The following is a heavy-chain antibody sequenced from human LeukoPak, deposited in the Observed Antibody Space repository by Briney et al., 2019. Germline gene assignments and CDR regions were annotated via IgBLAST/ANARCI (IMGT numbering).Heavy chain of an antibody. CDR2: INPSGGST. J-gene: IGHJ6*03. CDR1: GYTFTSYY. V-gene: IGHV1-46*01. Sequence: ASVKVSCKASGYTFTSYYMHWVRQAPGQGLEWMGIINPSGGSTSYAQKFQGRVTMTRDMSTSTVYMELSSLRSEDTAVYYCARAADYTVTTVGHYYYYMDVWGKGTTVTVSS. CDR3: ARAADYTVTTVGHYYYYMDV. D-gene: IGHD4-11*01.